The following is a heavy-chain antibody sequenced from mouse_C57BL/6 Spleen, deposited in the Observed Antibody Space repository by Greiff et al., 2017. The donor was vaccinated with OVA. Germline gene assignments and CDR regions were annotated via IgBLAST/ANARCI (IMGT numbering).Heavy chain of an antibody. CDR2: IWSGGST. V-gene: IGHV2-2*01. CDR3: ARPLEFYAMDY. CDR1: GFSLTSYG. Sequence: QVQLKESGPGLVQPSQSLSITCTVSGFSLTSYGVHWVRQSPGKGLEWLGVIWSGGSTDYNAAFITRLSISKHNSKSQVFFKMNSLQADDTATYYRARPLEFYAMDYWSQGTSVTVSS. J-gene: IGHJ4*01.